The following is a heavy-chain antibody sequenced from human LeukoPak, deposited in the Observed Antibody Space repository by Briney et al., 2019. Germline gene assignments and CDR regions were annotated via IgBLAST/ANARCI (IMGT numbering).Heavy chain of an antibody. CDR3: ARGPRSISIVLMVYANWFDP. V-gene: IGHV1-8*01. CDR1: GYTFTTHD. J-gene: IGHJ5*02. Sequence: ASVKVSCRASGYTFTTHDISWVRQATGQGLEWMGWMSPNSGDTGYAQKFQGRVTMTSDSSISTAFMELSSLRSEDTAVYYCARGPRSISIVLMVYANWFDPWGQGTLVTVSS. D-gene: IGHD2-8*01. CDR2: MSPNSGDT.